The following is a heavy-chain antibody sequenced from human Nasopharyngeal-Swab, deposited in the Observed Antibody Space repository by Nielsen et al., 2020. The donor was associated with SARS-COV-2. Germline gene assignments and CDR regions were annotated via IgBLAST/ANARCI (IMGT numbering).Heavy chain of an antibody. V-gene: IGHV4-31*03. J-gene: IGHJ4*02. CDR3: ARGRITIFGVVTHFDY. Sequence: LRLACTVSGGSISSGGYYWSWIRQHPGKGLEWIGYIYYSGSTYYNPSLKSRVTISVDTSKNQFSLKLSSVTAADTAVYYCARGRITIFGVVTHFDYWGQGTLVTVSS. CDR2: IYYSGST. CDR1: GGSISSGGYY. D-gene: IGHD3-3*01.